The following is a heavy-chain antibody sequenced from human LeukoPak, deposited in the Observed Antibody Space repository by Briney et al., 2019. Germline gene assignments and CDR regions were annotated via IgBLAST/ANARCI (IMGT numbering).Heavy chain of an antibody. CDR2: IYYSGST. CDR3: AREDGDYSLDY. D-gene: IGHD4-17*01. J-gene: IGHJ4*02. CDR1: GGSISSGDYY. V-gene: IGHV4-30-4*08. Sequence: PSQTLSPTCTVSGGSISSGDYYWSWIRQTPGKGLEWIGYIYYSGSTYYNPSLKSRVTISADTSKNQFSLKLSSVTAADTAVYYCAREDGDYSLDYWGQGTLVTVSS.